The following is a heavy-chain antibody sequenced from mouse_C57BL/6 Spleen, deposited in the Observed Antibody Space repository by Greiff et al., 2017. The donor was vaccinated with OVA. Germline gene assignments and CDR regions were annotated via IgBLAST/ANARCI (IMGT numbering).Heavy chain of an antibody. J-gene: IGHJ1*03. Sequence: EVKLVESGGGLVKPGGSLKLSCAASGFTFSSYAMSWVRQTPEKRLEWVATISDGGSYTYYPDNVKGRFTISRDNAKNNLYLQMSHLKSEDTAMYYCARDGDYDYWYFDVWGTGTTVTVSS. CDR3: ARDGDYDYWYFDV. D-gene: IGHD2-4*01. CDR2: ISDGGSYT. CDR1: GFTFSSYA. V-gene: IGHV5-4*01.